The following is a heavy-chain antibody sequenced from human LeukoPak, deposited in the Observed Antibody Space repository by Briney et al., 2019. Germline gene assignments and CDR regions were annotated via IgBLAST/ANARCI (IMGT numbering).Heavy chain of an antibody. D-gene: IGHD3-22*01. CDR2: INPNSGGT. Sequence: DSVKVSCKASGYTFTGYYMHWVRQAPGQGLEWMGWINPNSGGTNYAQKFQGRVTMTRDTSISTAYMELSRLRSDDTAVYYCARGDYYYDSSGYYFPSYWGQGTLVTVSS. CDR1: GYTFTGYY. V-gene: IGHV1-2*02. J-gene: IGHJ4*02. CDR3: ARGDYYYDSSGYYFPSY.